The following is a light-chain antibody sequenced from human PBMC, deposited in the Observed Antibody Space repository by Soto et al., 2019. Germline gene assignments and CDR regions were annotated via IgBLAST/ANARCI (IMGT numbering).Light chain of an antibody. CDR2: DVN. CDR3: TSYTGSTTLV. Sequence: QSAPTQPASVSGSPGQSITISCTGSSSDVGGYNYVSWYQQHPGEAPKLMIYDVNNRPSGVSNRFSGSKSGNTASLTISGLQAEDEADYYCTSYTGSTTLVFGTGTQLTVL. CDR1: SSDVGGYNY. J-gene: IGLJ1*01. V-gene: IGLV2-14*03.